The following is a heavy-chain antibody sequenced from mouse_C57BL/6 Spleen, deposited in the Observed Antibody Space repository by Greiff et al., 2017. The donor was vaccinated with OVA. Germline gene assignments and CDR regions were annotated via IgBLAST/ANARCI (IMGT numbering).Heavy chain of an antibody. V-gene: IGHV1-80*01. CDR1: GYAFSSYW. J-gene: IGHJ2*01. Sequence: LVESGAELVKPGASVKISCKASGYAFSSYWMNWVKQRPGKGLEWIGQIYPGDGDTNYNGKFKGKATLTADKSSSTAYMQLSSLTSEDSAVYFCARSDTTVVVHYFDYWGQGTTLTVSS. D-gene: IGHD1-1*01. CDR2: IYPGDGDT. CDR3: ARSDTTVVVHYFDY.